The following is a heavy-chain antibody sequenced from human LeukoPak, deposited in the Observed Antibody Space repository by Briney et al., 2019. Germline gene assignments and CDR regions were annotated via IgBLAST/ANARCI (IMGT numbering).Heavy chain of an antibody. CDR2: IKQDGSDK. CDR3: ARDVEMYSSTWSDAFDI. Sequence: GGSLRLSCAASGFTFSSYWMTWVRQAPGKGLEWVANIKQDGSDKYYMDSVRGRFTISRDDAKNSLYLQMNSLRVEDTAVYYCARDVEMYSSTWSDAFDIWGQGTMVTVSS. CDR1: GFTFSSYW. V-gene: IGHV3-7*01. D-gene: IGHD6-13*01. J-gene: IGHJ3*02.